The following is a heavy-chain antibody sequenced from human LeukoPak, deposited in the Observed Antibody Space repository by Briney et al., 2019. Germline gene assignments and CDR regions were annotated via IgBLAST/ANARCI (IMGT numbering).Heavy chain of an antibody. Sequence: ASVKVSCKASGYTFTSYYMHWVRQAPGQGLEWMGIINPSGGSTSYAQKFQGRVTMTRDTSTSTVYMELSSLRSEDTAVYCCASLVCWSGYYSDAFDIWGQGTMVTVSS. J-gene: IGHJ3*02. V-gene: IGHV1-46*01. CDR2: INPSGGST. CDR1: GYTFTSYY. D-gene: IGHD3-3*01. CDR3: ASLVCWSGYYSDAFDI.